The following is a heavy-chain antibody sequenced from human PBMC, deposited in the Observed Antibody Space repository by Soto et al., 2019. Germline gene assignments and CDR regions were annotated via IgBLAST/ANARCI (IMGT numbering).Heavy chain of an antibody. CDR1: GGTFSSYA. J-gene: IGHJ3*02. CDR3: ARNYDILTGPAENDAFDI. D-gene: IGHD3-9*01. CDR2: IVPIFGTA. V-gene: IGHV1-69*01. Sequence: QVQLVQSGAEVKKPGSSVKVSCKASGGTFSSYAISWVRQAPGQGLEWMGGIVPIFGTANYAQKFQGRVTITADESTSTTYMELSSLRSEDTAVYYCARNYDILTGPAENDAFDIWGQGTMVTVSS.